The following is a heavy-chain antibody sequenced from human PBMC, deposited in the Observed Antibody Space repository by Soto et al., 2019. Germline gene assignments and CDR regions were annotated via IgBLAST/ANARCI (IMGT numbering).Heavy chain of an antibody. CDR2: IYYSGST. D-gene: IGHD2-21*01. V-gene: IGHV4-39*01. CDR3: ARRNGVVNHAFDI. J-gene: IGHJ3*02. CDR1: GGSISSSSYY. Sequence: SETLSLTCTVSGGSISSSSYYWGWIRQPPGKGLEWIGSIYYSGSTYYNPSLKSRVTISVDTSKNQFSLKLSSVTAADTAVYYCARRNGVVNHAFDIWGQGTMVTVSS.